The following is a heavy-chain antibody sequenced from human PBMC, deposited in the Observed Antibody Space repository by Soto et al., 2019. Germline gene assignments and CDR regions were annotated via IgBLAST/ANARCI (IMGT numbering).Heavy chain of an antibody. D-gene: IGHD5-18*01. CDR1: GFTFSSYA. CDR2: ISGSGGST. Sequence: EVQLLESGGGLVQPGGSLRLSCAASGFTFSSYAMSWVRQAPGKGLEWVSAISGSGGSTYYADSVKGRFTISRDNSKNTLDLQRNSLRAEDTAVYYCAPHDGGYSYGVVMDVWGQGTTVTVSS. J-gene: IGHJ6*02. CDR3: APHDGGYSYGVVMDV. V-gene: IGHV3-23*01.